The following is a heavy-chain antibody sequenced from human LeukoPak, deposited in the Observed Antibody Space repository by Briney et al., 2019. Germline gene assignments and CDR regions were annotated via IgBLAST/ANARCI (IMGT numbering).Heavy chain of an antibody. D-gene: IGHD2-15*01. CDR3: ARRGRRIN. Sequence: SETLSLTCTVSGYSISSGYYWGWIRQPPGKGLEWIGSIYHSGSTYYNPSLKSRVTISVDTSKNQFSLKLSSVTAADTAVYYCARRGRRINWGQGTLVTVSS. CDR1: GYSISSGYY. J-gene: IGHJ4*02. V-gene: IGHV4-38-2*02. CDR2: IYHSGST.